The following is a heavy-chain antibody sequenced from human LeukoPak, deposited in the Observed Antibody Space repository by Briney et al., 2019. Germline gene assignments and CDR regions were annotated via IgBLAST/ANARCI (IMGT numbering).Heavy chain of an antibody. D-gene: IGHD3-10*01. Sequence: ASVKVSCKASGYTFTDYYMHWVRQAPGQGLEWMGWINPNSGGTNYAQKFQGRVTMTRDTSISTAYMELSRLRSDDTAVYYCARVSDYFGVLGLFDIWGQGTMVTVSS. J-gene: IGHJ3*02. CDR3: ARVSDYFGVLGLFDI. V-gene: IGHV1-2*02. CDR1: GYTFTDYY. CDR2: INPNSGGT.